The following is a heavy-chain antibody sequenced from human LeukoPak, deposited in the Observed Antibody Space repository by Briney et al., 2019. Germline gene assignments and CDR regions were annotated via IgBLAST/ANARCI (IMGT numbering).Heavy chain of an antibody. CDR1: GGSISSYY. V-gene: IGHV4-59*01. CDR2: IYYSGST. J-gene: IGHJ6*03. CDR3: AGERRNIVVVPAATDYYYYMDV. Sequence: PSETLSLTCTVSGGSISSYYWSWIRQPPGKGLEWIGYIYYSGSTNYNPSLKSRVTISVDTSKNQFSLKLSSVTAADTAVYYCAGERRNIVVVPAATDYYYYMDVWGKGTTVTVSS. D-gene: IGHD2-2*01.